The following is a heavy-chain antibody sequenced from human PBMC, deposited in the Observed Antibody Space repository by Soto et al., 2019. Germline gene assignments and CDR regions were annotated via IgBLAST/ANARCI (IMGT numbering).Heavy chain of an antibody. V-gene: IGHV1-2*04. Sequence: ASVKVSCKASGYTFTNFYLHWLRQAPGQGLEWLGWINPATGGTSYAQRLQGWVTLTRDTSISTAYMELSRLRFNDTAVYYCARGYNWKPPGAWGHGGQGALVTVSS. CDR2: INPATGGT. CDR1: GYTFTNFY. CDR3: ARGYNWKPPGAWGH. J-gene: IGHJ4*02. D-gene: IGHD1-20*01.